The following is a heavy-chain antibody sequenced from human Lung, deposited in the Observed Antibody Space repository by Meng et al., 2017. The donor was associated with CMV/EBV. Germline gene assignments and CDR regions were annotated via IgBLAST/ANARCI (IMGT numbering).Heavy chain of an antibody. CDR1: GFTFSSYG. Sequence: GESXKISXAASGFTFSSYGMHWVRQAPGKGLEWVAVIWYDGSNKYYADSVKGRFTISRDNSKNTLYLQMNSLRAEDTAVYYCAKDQRERITIFGVASLEWGQGXLVTVSS. J-gene: IGHJ4*02. V-gene: IGHV3-33*06. D-gene: IGHD3-3*01. CDR2: IWYDGSNK. CDR3: AKDQRERITIFGVASLE.